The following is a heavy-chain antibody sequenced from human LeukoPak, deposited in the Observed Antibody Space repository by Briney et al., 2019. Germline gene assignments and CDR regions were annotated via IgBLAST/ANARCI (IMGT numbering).Heavy chain of an antibody. V-gene: IGHV1-2*02. CDR1: GYTFTGYY. CDR2: INPNSGGT. J-gene: IGHJ5*02. Sequence: EASVRVSCKASGYTFTGYYMHWVRQAPGQGLEWMGWINPNSGGTNYAQKFQGRVTMTRDTSISTAYMELSRLRSDDTAVYYCARDFRAAMVSDWFDPWGQGTLATVSS. CDR3: ARDFRAAMVSDWFDP. D-gene: IGHD5-18*01.